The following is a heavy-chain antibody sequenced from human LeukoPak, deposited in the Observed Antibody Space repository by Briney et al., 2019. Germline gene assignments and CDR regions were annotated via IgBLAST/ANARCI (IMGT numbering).Heavy chain of an antibody. CDR1: GFTFSSYG. D-gene: IGHD3-10*01. V-gene: IGHV3-30*02. Sequence: GGSLRLSCAASGFTFSSYGMHWVRQAPGKGLEWVAFIRYDGSNKYYADSVKGRFTISRDNSKNTLYLQMNSLRAEDTAVYYCAKDRRLLWFGDAFDIWGQGTMVTVSS. J-gene: IGHJ3*02. CDR2: IRYDGSNK. CDR3: AKDRRLLWFGDAFDI.